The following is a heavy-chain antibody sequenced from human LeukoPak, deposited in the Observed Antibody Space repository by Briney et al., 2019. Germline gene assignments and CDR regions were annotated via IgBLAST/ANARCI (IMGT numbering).Heavy chain of an antibody. J-gene: IGHJ4*02. V-gene: IGHV3-11*01. CDR2: ISSSGSTI. CDR3: ARDGAYYDSSGYYSKDY. CDR1: GFTLSDYY. Sequence: GGSLRLSCAASGFTLSDYYMSWIRQAPGKGLEWVSYISSSGSTIYYADSVKGRFTISRDNAKNSLYLQMNSLRAEDTAVYYCARDGAYYDSSGYYSKDYWGQGTLVTVSS. D-gene: IGHD3-22*01.